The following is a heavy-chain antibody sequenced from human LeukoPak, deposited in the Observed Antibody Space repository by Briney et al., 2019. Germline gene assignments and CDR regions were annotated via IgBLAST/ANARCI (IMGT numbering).Heavy chain of an antibody. CDR2: IYYSGGT. J-gene: IGHJ4*02. D-gene: IGHD6-19*01. CDR3: ARAFSSSLFDY. V-gene: IGHV4-61*01. CDR1: GGSVSSGSYY. Sequence: SETLSLTCTVSGGSVSSGSYYWSWIRQSPGKGLEWIRFIYYSGGTNYNPSLKSRVSISVDTSKNQFSLKLSSVTAADTAVYYCARAFSSSLFDYWGQGTLVTVSS.